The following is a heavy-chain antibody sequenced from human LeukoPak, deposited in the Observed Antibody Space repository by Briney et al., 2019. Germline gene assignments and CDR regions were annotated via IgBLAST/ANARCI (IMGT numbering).Heavy chain of an antibody. J-gene: IGHJ4*02. CDR3: ARDGYSGYDSAGEPAPFDY. V-gene: IGHV4-39*07. CDR1: TGLITRRRYY. Sequence: SLTSLLATGLITRRRYYCDRILDTPWKGLDWIGLTFFSGSTYYNPSLKSRVTISVDTSKNQISLKLSSVTAADTAVYYCARDGYSGYDSAGEPAPFDYWGQGTLVNVSS. D-gene: IGHD5-12*01. CDR2: TFFSGST.